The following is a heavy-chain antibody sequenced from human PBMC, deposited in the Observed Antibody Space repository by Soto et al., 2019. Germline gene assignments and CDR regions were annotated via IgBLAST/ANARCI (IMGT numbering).Heavy chain of an antibody. CDR1: GGSFSGYF. CDR2: TNHSGST. Sequence: QVQLQQWGAGLLKPSETMSLTCAVSGGSFSGYFWSWIRQPPGKGLEWIGETNHSGSTYYNPSLGSRVTVLVDTSRSQFSLKLRSVTAADTAVYFCTRGRGFGHFTPPFDYWGQGTLVTVSS. J-gene: IGHJ4*02. V-gene: IGHV4-34*01. CDR3: TRGRGFGHFTPPFDY. D-gene: IGHD3-10*01.